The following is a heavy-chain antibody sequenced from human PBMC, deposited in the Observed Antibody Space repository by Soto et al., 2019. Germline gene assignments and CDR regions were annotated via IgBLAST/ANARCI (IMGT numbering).Heavy chain of an antibody. V-gene: IGHV1-8*01. Sequence: ASVKVSCKASGYTFTSYDINWVRQATGQGLEWMGWMNPNSGNTGYAQKFQGRVTMTRNTSISTAYMELSSLRSEDTAVYYCARGRGGGGYDFWSGYSWGNYYYYYYMDVWGKGTTVTVSS. D-gene: IGHD3-3*01. CDR1: GYTFTSYD. J-gene: IGHJ6*03. CDR3: ARGRGGGGYDFWSGYSWGNYYYYYYMDV. CDR2: MNPNSGNT.